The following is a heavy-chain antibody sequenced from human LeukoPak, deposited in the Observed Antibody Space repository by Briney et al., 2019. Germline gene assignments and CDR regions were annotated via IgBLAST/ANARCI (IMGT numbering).Heavy chain of an antibody. CDR2: IYPGDSDT. D-gene: IGHD3-10*01. J-gene: IGHJ5*02. V-gene: IGHV5-51*01. Sequence: GEALKISCKGSGYNFTTYWIGWVRKMPGKGLEWMGIIYPGDSDTRYSPSFQGQVTISADKSISTAYLQWSSLKASDTAMYYCARIGSGSFNWLDPWGQGTLVTVSS. CDR3: ARIGSGSFNWLDP. CDR1: GYNFTTYW.